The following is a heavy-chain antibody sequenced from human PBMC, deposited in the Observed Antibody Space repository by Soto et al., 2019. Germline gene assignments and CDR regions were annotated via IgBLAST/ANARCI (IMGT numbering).Heavy chain of an antibody. J-gene: IGHJ6*02. CDR2: TRGNGEYT. D-gene: IGHD1-1*01. CDR3: AKESKSVQVSASRAYGMDV. V-gene: IGHV3-23*01. Sequence: EVQVLESGGGLVQPGGSLRLSCAGSGFTFSNYAMTWVRQAPGKGLEWVSTTRGNGEYTYYANSVKGRFTVSRDNSNNALFLEMSSLRAEDTAVYYCAKESKSVQVSASRAYGMDVWGQGTTVTVSS. CDR1: GFTFSNYA.